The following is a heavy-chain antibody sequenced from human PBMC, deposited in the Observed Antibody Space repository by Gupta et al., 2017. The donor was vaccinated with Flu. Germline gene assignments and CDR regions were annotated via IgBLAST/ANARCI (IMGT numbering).Heavy chain of an antibody. CDR3: ARGGSAYNPFDY. CDR1: GVSITETY. V-gene: IGHV4-59*01. D-gene: IGHD1-1*01. J-gene: IGHJ4*02. Sequence: GPGLVQPSETLSLTCAVSGVSITETYWSWIRQSPGKGLEWIGNIYYTGNTNYDPSLQSRVTISVNTSKNQFSLRLKSVTSADTAVYYCARGGSAYNPFDYWGQGTLVTVSS. CDR2: IYYTGNT.